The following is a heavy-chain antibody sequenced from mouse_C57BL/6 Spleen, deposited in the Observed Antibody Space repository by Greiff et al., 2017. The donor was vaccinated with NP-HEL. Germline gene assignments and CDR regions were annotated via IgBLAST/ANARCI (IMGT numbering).Heavy chain of an antibody. V-gene: IGHV1-55*01. Sequence: VQLQQPGAELVKPGASVKMSCKASGYTFASYWITWVKQRPGQGLEWIGDIYPGSGSTNYNEKFKSKATLTVDTSSSTAYMQLSSLTSEDSAVYYCARRDNYYAMDYWGQGTSVTVSS. CDR1: GYTFASYW. CDR2: IYPGSGST. CDR3: ARRDNYYAMDY. J-gene: IGHJ4*01. D-gene: IGHD1-3*01.